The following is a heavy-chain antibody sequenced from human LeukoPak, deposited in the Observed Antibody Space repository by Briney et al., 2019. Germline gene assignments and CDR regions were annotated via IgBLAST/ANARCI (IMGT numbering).Heavy chain of an antibody. D-gene: IGHD1-1*01. J-gene: IGHJ3*02. Sequence: ASVKVSCKASGYTFTGYYMHWVRQAPGQGLEWMGWINPNSGGTNYAQNFQGRVTMTRDTSISTAYMELSRLRSDDTAGYYWARVGDDDPPIHIWGQGTMVTVSS. CDR2: INPNSGGT. CDR1: GYTFTGYY. CDR3: ARVGDDDPPIHI. V-gene: IGHV1-2*02.